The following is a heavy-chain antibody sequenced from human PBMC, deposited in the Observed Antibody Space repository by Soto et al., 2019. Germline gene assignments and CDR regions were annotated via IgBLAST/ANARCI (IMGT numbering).Heavy chain of an antibody. J-gene: IGHJ4*02. CDR2: ISYDGSNK. D-gene: IGHD5-12*01. CDR1: GFTFSSYG. Sequence: LRLSCAASGFTFSSYGMHWVRQAPGKGLEWVAVISYDGSNKYYADSVKGRFTISRDNSKNTLYLQMNSLRAEDTAVYYCAKDSHVSSDYEWFVDYWGQGPLVTVSS. V-gene: IGHV3-30*18. CDR3: AKDSHVSSDYEWFVDY.